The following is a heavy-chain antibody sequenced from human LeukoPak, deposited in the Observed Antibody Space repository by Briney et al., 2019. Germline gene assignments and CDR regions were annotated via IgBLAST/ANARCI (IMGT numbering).Heavy chain of an antibody. J-gene: IGHJ4*02. CDR1: GFTFSSYS. Sequence: GGSLRLSCAASGFTFSSYSMNWVRQAPGKGLEWVSYISSSSSTIYYADSVKGRFTISRDNAKNSLYLQMNSLRAEDTAVYYCARDANDYASPPDYRGQGTLVTVSS. V-gene: IGHV3-48*01. CDR3: ARDANDYASPPDY. D-gene: IGHD3-16*01. CDR2: ISSSSSTI.